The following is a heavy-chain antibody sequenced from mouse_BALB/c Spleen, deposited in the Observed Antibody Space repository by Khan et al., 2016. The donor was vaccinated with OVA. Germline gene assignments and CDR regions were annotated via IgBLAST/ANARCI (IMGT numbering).Heavy chain of an antibody. CDR2: MHYSGST. CDR1: GYSITSDYA. V-gene: IGHV3-2*02. CDR3: ARWFAY. J-gene: IGHJ3*01. Sequence: EVQLVESGPGLVKPSQSLSLTCTVTGYSITSDYAWNWIRQFPGNKLEWMGYMHYSGSTSYNPSLKSRISITRASSKNQFFLHLNSVTSEDTATYYCARWFAYWGQGTLVTVSA.